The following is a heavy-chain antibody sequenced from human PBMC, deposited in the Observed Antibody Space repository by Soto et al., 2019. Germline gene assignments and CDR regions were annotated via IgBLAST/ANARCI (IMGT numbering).Heavy chain of an antibody. CDR3: ARDREHDYGDYVLGY. J-gene: IGHJ4*02. V-gene: IGHV3-33*01. CDR1: GFTFSSYG. D-gene: IGHD4-17*01. CDR2: IWYDGSNK. Sequence: PGGSLRLSCAASGFTFSSYGMHWVRQAPGKGLEWVAVIWYDGSNKYYADSVKGRFTISRDNSKNTLYLQMNSLRAEDTAVYYCARDREHDYGDYVLGYWGQGTLVTVSS.